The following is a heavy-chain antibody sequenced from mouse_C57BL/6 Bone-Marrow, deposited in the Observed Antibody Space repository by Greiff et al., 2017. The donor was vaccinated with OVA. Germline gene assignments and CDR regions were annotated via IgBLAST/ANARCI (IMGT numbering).Heavy chain of an antibody. CDR3: ARRRFYDYDVDYYARDY. D-gene: IGHD2-4*01. CDR1: GFNIKDYY. CDR2: IDPEDGET. J-gene: IGHJ4*01. Sequence: VHVKQSGAELVKPGASVKLSCTASGFNIKDYYMHWVKQRTEQGLEWIGRIDPEDGETKYAPKFQGKAPITADTSSNTAYLQLSSLTSEDTAVYYCARRRFYDYDVDYYARDYWGQGTSVTVSS. V-gene: IGHV14-2*01.